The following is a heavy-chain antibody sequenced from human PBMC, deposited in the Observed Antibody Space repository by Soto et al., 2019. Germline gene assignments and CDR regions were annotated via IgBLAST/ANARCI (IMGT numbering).Heavy chain of an antibody. J-gene: IGHJ4*02. CDR2: IIPMVDLT. CDR3: AREGPGKPLDF. V-gene: IGHV1-69*08. D-gene: IGHD1-1*01. Sequence: QVQLVQSGAEVKKPGSSVKVSCKAYGYSFSSYSIDWLRQDPGQGLEWMGRIIPMVDLTNYADKFQGRLGITADKSTSTVYMELSRLTPDDSAIYYCAREGPGKPLDFWGQGSLVTVSS. CDR1: GYSFSSYS.